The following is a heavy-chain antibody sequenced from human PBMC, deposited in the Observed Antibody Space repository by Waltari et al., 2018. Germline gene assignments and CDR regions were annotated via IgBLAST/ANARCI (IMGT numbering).Heavy chain of an antibody. J-gene: IGHJ4*02. CDR3: ARAPMSGAATGTFDF. V-gene: IGHV4-38-2*02. D-gene: IGHD6-13*01. CDR2: IYHSGNT. Sequence: QVQLQESGPGLVKPSETLSLTCTVSGYSITSGYYWSCIRQPPGKGLEWIGSIYHSGNTYYNPSLKGRLTISVDTSKNQFSLRLSSVTAADTAVYYCARAPMSGAATGTFDFWGLGSLVTVSP. CDR1: GYSITSGYY.